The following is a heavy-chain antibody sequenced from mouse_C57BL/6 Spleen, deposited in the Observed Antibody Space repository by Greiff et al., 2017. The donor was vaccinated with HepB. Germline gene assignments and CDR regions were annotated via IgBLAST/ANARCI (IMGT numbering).Heavy chain of an antibody. CDR1: GFTFSSYG. CDR3: ARHKGSSPWYFDV. V-gene: IGHV5-6*02. J-gene: IGHJ1*03. Sequence: EVKLVESGGDLVKPGGSLKLSCAASGFTFSSYGMSWVRQTPDKRLEWVATISSGGSYTYYPDSVKGRFTISRDNAKNTLYLQMSSLKSEDTAMYYCARHKGSSPWYFDVWGTGTTATVSP. CDR2: ISSGGSYT. D-gene: IGHD1-1*01.